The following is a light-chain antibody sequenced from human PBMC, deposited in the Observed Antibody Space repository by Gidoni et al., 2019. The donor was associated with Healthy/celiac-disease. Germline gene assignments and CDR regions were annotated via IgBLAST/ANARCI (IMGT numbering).Light chain of an antibody. CDR3: QQRSNWPLT. V-gene: IGKV3-11*01. Sequence: DIVLTQSPATLSLSPGERATLSCRASQSVSSYLAWYQQKPGQAPRLLIYYASNRATGIPARFSGSRSGTDFTLTISSLEPEDFAVYYCQQRSNWPLTFGGXTKVEIK. CDR1: QSVSSY. CDR2: YAS. J-gene: IGKJ4*01.